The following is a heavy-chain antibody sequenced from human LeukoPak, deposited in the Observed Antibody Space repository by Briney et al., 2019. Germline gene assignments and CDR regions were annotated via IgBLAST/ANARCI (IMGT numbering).Heavy chain of an antibody. CDR3: ARHRATYYYDSSGYYFDY. CDR1: GYSFTSYW. CDR2: IYPGDSDT. V-gene: IGHV5-51*01. D-gene: IGHD3-22*01. Sequence: GESLKISCKGSGYSFTSYWIGWVRQMPGKDLEWMGIIYPGDSDTRYGPSFQGQVTISADKSTSTAYLQWSSLKASDTAMYYCARHRATYYYDSSGYYFDYWGQGTLVTVSS. J-gene: IGHJ4*02.